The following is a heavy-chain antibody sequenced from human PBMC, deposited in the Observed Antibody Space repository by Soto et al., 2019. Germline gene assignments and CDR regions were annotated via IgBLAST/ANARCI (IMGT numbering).Heavy chain of an antibody. CDR3: ARHWSSFDY. J-gene: IGHJ4*01. Sequence: PGGSLRLSCAASGFNFSTYTMNWVRQAPGKGLEWVSSITSRSTYIYYADSVKGRFTISRDNAKNSLYLQMSGLRAEDTAVYYCARHWSSFDYWGQGTLVTVSS. CDR1: GFNFSTYT. CDR2: ITSRSTYI. V-gene: IGHV3-21*01. D-gene: IGHD2-2*01.